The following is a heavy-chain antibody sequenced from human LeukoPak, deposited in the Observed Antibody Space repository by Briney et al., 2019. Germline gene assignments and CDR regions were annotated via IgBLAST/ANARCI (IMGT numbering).Heavy chain of an antibody. CDR3: ARVGAGRRRNWFDP. D-gene: IGHD1-26*01. Sequence: ASVKVSCKASGYTFTGYYMHWVRQAPGQGLEWMGWINPNSGGTNYAQKFQGRVTVTRDTSISTAYMELSRLRSDDTAVYYCARVGAGRRRNWFDPWGQGTLVTVSS. J-gene: IGHJ5*02. V-gene: IGHV1-2*02. CDR2: INPNSGGT. CDR1: GYTFTGYY.